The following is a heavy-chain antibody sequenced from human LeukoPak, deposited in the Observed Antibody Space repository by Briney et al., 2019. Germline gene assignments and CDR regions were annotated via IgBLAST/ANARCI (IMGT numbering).Heavy chain of an antibody. CDR1: GFTFSSYS. CDR2: ISSSSSYI. Sequence: GGSLRLSCAASGFTFSSYSMNWVRQAPEKVLEWVSSISSSSSYIYYADSVKGRFTISRDNAKNSLYLQMNSLRAEDTAVYYCARGEGYDILWFDPWGQGTLVTVSS. V-gene: IGHV3-21*01. D-gene: IGHD3-9*01. J-gene: IGHJ5*02. CDR3: ARGEGYDILWFDP.